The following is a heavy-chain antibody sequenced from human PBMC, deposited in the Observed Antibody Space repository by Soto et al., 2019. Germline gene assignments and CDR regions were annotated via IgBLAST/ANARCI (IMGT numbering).Heavy chain of an antibody. V-gene: IGHV1-18*01. CDR2: ISAYNGNT. CDR1: GYTFTSYG. Sequence: ASVKVSCKASGYTFTSYGISWVRQAPGQGLEWMGWISAYNGNTNYAQKLQGRVTMTTDTSTSTAYMELRSLRSDDTAVYYCATVSPLYYDSSGYYYEFFDYWGQGTLVTVSS. CDR3: ATVSPLYYDSSGYYYEFFDY. J-gene: IGHJ4*02. D-gene: IGHD3-22*01.